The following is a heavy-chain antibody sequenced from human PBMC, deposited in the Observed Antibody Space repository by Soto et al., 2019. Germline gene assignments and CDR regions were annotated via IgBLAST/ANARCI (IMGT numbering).Heavy chain of an antibody. Sequence: EVQLLESGGGLVQPGGSLRLSCAASGFTFNNYAMSWVRQAPGKGLEWVSSISGSGSSTYYADSVKGRFTISRDNSKNTLYLQLNTLRAEDTAVYYCAKDQPGVAARFDYWSQGTLVTVSS. J-gene: IGHJ4*02. CDR2: ISGSGSST. CDR1: GFTFNNYA. CDR3: AKDQPGVAARFDY. D-gene: IGHD6-13*01. V-gene: IGHV3-23*01.